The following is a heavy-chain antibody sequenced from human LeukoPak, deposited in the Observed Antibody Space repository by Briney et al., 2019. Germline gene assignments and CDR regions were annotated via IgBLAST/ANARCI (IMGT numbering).Heavy chain of an antibody. J-gene: IGHJ4*02. D-gene: IGHD3-22*01. Sequence: ASVKVSCKASGYTFTSYGISWVRQAPGQGLEWMGWIIAYNGNTNYAQKLQGRVTMTTDTSTSTAYMELRSLRSDGTAVYYCAREEYYYDSSGYYDYWGQGTLVTVSS. V-gene: IGHV1-18*01. CDR3: AREEYYYDSSGYYDY. CDR2: IIAYNGNT. CDR1: GYTFTSYG.